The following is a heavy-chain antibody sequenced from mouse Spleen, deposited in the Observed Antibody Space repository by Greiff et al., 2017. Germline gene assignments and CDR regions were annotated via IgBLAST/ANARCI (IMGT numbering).Heavy chain of an antibody. V-gene: IGHV5-9*04. D-gene: IGHD2-4*01. J-gene: IGHJ3*01. Sequence: EVKVVESGGGLVKPGGSLKLSCAASGFTFSSYYMSWVRQTPEKRLEWVATISSGGGSTYYPDSVKGRFTISRDNAKNTLYLQMSSLNSEDTAVYYCARWAYYDYAWFAYWGQGTLVTVSA. CDR2: ISSGGGST. CDR1: GFTFSSYY. CDR3: ARWAYYDYAWFAY.